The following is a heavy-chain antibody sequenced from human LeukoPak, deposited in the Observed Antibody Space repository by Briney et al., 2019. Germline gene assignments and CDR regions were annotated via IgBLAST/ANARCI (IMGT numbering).Heavy chain of an antibody. CDR3: ARMWFSSSWDRQFDP. D-gene: IGHD6-13*01. CDR1: GGSISSYY. Sequence: SETLSLTCTVSGGSISSYYWSWIRQPPGKGLEWIGFIYYSGSTNYNPSLKSRVTISVDTSKNQFSLKLSSVTAADTAVYYCARMWFSSSWDRQFDPWGQGTLVTVSS. CDR2: IYYSGST. V-gene: IGHV4-59*01. J-gene: IGHJ5*02.